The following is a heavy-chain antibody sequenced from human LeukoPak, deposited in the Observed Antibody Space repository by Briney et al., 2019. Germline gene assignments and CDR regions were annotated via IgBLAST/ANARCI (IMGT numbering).Heavy chain of an antibody. CDR2: ISGYNGNT. Sequence: ASVKVSCKPSGYTFTSYGISWVRQAPGQGLEWMGWISGYNGNTNYAQKVQGRVNMTTDISTSTAHMELRSLRSDDTAVYYCARAPRGYSYGYLDFWGQGSLVTVSS. CDR3: ARAPRGYSYGYLDF. D-gene: IGHD5-18*01. V-gene: IGHV1-18*04. J-gene: IGHJ4*02. CDR1: GYTFTSYG.